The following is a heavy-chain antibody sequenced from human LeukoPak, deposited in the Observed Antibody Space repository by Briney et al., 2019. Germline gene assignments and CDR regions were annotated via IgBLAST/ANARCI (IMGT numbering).Heavy chain of an antibody. D-gene: IGHD3-3*01. CDR1: GGSFSGYY. V-gene: IGHV4-34*01. Sequence: SETLSLTCAVYGGSFSGYYWSWIRQPPGKGLEWIGEINHSGSTNYNPSLKSRVTISVDTSKNQFSLKLSSVTAADTAVYYCARGLSYYDFWSGYYNPYFDYWGQGTLVTVSS. CDR3: ARGLSYYDFWSGYYNPYFDY. CDR2: INHSGST. J-gene: IGHJ4*02.